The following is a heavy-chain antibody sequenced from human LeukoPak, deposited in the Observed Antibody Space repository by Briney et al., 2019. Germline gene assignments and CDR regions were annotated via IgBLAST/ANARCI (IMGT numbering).Heavy chain of an antibody. CDR3: AGLGASGNGYLSWFDP. CDR1: GGSISSYL. CDR2: IHTSGTT. V-gene: IGHV4-4*07. Sequence: SETLSLTCTVSGGSISSYLWSWIRQSAGKRLEWLGRIHTSGTTTYSPSLQSRLTMSVDTSKSQVSLRLTSVTAADTAVYYCAGLGASGNGYLSWFDPWGQGTLVTVSS. D-gene: IGHD3-22*01. J-gene: IGHJ5*02.